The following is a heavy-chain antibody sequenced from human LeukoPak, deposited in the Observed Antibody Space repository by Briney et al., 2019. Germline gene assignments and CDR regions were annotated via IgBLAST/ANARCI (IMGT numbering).Heavy chain of an antibody. CDR1: GGSFSGYY. V-gene: IGHV4-34*01. CDR3: ARSLTNYYDTRRRWFDL. D-gene: IGHD3-22*01. CDR2: INHSGST. J-gene: IGHJ5*02. Sequence: SETLSLTCAVYGGSFSGYYWSWIRQPPGKGLEWIGEINHSGSTNYNPSLKSRVTISVDTSKNQFSLKLSSVTAADTAVYYCARSLTNYYDTRRRWFDLWGQGTLVTVSS.